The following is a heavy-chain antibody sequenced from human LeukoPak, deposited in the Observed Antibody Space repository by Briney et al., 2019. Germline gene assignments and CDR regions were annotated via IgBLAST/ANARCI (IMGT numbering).Heavy chain of an antibody. D-gene: IGHD2-2*02. Sequence: SVKVSCKASGGTFSSYAISWVRQAPGQGLEWMGGIIPIFGTANYAQKFQGRVTITADESTSTAYMELSSLRSEDTAVYHCASCGSSTSCYTYYYYYMDVWGKGTTVTVSS. J-gene: IGHJ6*03. CDR3: ASCGSSTSCYTYYYYYMDV. V-gene: IGHV1-69*13. CDR1: GGTFSSYA. CDR2: IIPIFGTA.